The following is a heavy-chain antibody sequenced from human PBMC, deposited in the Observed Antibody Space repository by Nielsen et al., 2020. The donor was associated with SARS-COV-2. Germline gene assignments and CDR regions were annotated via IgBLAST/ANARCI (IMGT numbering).Heavy chain of an antibody. CDR3: ARDPGGMDV. Sequence: GESLKISCAASGFIFSDYNMNWVRQAPGKGLEWVSFISSRSDYIYYADSMKGRFTISRDNAKNSLFLQMNSLRAEDTAVYYCARDPGGMDVWGQGTTVTVSS. D-gene: IGHD1-26*01. CDR1: GFIFSDYN. V-gene: IGHV3-21*01. J-gene: IGHJ6*02. CDR2: ISSRSDYI.